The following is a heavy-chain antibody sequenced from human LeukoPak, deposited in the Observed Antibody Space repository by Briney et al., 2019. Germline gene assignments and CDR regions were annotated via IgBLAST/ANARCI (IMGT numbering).Heavy chain of an antibody. V-gene: IGHV4-34*01. CDR2: INHSGST. CDR3: ARGRVYYDFWSGYHSSYYYYMDV. CDR1: GGSFSGYY. Sequence: SETLSLTCAVYGGSFSGYYWSWIRQPPGKGLEWIGEINHSGSTNYNPSLKSRATISVDTSKNQFSLKLSSVTAADTAVYYCARGRVYYDFWSGYHSSYYYYMDVWGKGTTVTVSS. J-gene: IGHJ6*03. D-gene: IGHD3-3*01.